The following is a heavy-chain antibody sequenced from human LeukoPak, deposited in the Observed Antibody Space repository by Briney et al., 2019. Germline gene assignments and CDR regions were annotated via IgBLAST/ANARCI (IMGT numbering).Heavy chain of an antibody. CDR3: ARGGASSQWFDP. J-gene: IGHJ5*02. CDR2: IHYSGST. Sequence: KTSETLSLTCTVSGGSVSSGSYYWSWIRQPPGRGLEWIAFIHYSGSTSYNPSLKSRVSISTDTSKNQFSVNLSSVTAADTAVYYCARGGASSQWFDPWGQGTLVTVSS. D-gene: IGHD6-13*01. CDR1: GGSVSSGSYY. V-gene: IGHV4-61*01.